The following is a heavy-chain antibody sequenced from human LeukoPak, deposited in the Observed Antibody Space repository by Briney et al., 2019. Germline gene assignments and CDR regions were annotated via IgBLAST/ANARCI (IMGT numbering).Heavy chain of an antibody. CDR3: ARHAEYNSGWHFYLDH. D-gene: IGHD6-19*01. CDR2: VHNVGST. CDR1: GVSTTNGIYY. J-gene: IGHJ4*02. V-gene: IGHV4-39*01. Sequence: SETLSLTCTVSGVSTTNGIYYWAWIRQPPGKGLEWIGSVHNVGSTYYNLSLRSRVTMSIDTSKNQFSLRLNSVTAADTAVYYCARHAEYNSGWHFYLDHWGQGILVTVSS.